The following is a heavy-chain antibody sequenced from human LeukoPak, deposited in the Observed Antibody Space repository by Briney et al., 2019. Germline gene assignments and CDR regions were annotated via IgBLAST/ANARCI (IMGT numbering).Heavy chain of an antibody. J-gene: IGHJ6*02. V-gene: IGHV3-30*18. Sequence: PGRSLRLSCAASGFTFSSYGMHWVRQAPGKGLEWVAVISYDGSNKYYADSVKGRFTISRDNSKNTLYLQMNSLRAEDTAVYYCAKEDYDFWSGYLFGSYYYYHYGMDVWGQGTTVTVSS. CDR3: AKEDYDFWSGYLFGSYYYYHYGMDV. CDR1: GFTFSSYG. D-gene: IGHD3-3*01. CDR2: ISYDGSNK.